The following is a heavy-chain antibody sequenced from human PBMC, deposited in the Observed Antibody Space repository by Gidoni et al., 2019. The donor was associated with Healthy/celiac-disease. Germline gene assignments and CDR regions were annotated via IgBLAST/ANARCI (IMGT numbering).Heavy chain of an antibody. Sequence: EVQLVESGGGLVKPGGSLRLSCAASGFTFSRYSMNWVRQAPGKGLEWVSSISSSSSYIYYADSVKGRFTISRDNAKNSLYLQMNSLRAEDTAVYYCARDQYCTNGVCYFYYYYYGMDVWGQGTTVTVSS. CDR1: GFTFSRYS. V-gene: IGHV3-21*01. D-gene: IGHD2-8*01. CDR2: ISSSSSYI. CDR3: ARDQYCTNGVCYFYYYYYGMDV. J-gene: IGHJ6*02.